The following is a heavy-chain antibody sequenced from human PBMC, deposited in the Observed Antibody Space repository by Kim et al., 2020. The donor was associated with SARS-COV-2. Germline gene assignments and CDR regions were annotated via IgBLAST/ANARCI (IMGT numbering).Heavy chain of an antibody. J-gene: IGHJ5*02. CDR3: ARTGYSSGRDPPGWFDP. V-gene: IGHV3-30*07. D-gene: IGHD6-19*01. Sequence: KGRFTISRDNSKNTLYLQMNSLRAEDTAVYYCARTGYSSGRDPPGWFDPWGQGTLVTVSS.